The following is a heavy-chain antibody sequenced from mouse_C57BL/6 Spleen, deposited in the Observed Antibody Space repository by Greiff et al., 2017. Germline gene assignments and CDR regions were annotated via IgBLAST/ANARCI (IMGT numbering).Heavy chain of an antibody. Sequence: EVKLVESGEGLVKPGGSLKLSCAASGFTFSSYAMSWVRQTPEKRLEWVAYISSGGDYIYYADTVKGRFTISRDNARNTLYLQMSSLKSEDTAMYYCTRGDYDEGWAFAMDYWGQGTSVTVSS. J-gene: IGHJ4*01. CDR3: TRGDYDEGWAFAMDY. CDR2: ISSGGDYI. V-gene: IGHV5-9-1*02. D-gene: IGHD2-4*01. CDR1: GFTFSSYA.